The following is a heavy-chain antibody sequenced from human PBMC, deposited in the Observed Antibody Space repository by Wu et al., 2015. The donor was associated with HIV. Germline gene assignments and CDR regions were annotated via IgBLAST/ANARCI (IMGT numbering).Heavy chain of an antibody. V-gene: IGHV1-18*01. J-gene: IGHJ4*02. D-gene: IGHD3-16*01. Sequence: LVQSGPEIKKPGTSVKVSCQASGFSFGSFSFSWVRQGPGQRLEWMGWISAHYGNTVYSKEIRTQNYPDKGRRQILGPDGIEKSHNRRHGRLFCARDGQYVSLGADGDLDLWGQGTLITVS. CDR2: ISAHYGNT. CDR1: GFSFGSFS. CDR3: ARDGQYVSLGADGDLDL.